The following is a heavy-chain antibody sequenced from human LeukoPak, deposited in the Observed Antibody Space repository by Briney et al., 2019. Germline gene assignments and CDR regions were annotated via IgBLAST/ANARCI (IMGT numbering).Heavy chain of an antibody. Sequence: GGSLRLSCAASGFTFSSYAMSWVRQAPGKGLEWVANIKQDGSEKYYVDSVKGRFTISRDNAKNSLYLQMNSLRAEDTAVYYCAREYSSGWYGYWGQGTLVTVSS. V-gene: IGHV3-7*01. J-gene: IGHJ4*02. CDR3: AREYSSGWYGY. CDR1: GFTFSSYA. D-gene: IGHD6-19*01. CDR2: IKQDGSEK.